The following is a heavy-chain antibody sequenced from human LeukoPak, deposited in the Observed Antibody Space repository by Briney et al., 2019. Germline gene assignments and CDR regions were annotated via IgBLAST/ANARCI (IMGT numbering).Heavy chain of an antibody. CDR1: GFTFSSYG. D-gene: IGHD1-26*01. CDR2: ISGSGGST. J-gene: IGHJ4*02. Sequence: GGSLRPSCAASGFTFSSYGMSWVRQAPGKGLEWVSAISGSGGSTYYADSVKGRFTISRDNSKNTLYLQMNSLRAEDTAVYYCAKARYSGSYYGFDYWGQGTLVTVSS. CDR3: AKARYSGSYYGFDY. V-gene: IGHV3-23*01.